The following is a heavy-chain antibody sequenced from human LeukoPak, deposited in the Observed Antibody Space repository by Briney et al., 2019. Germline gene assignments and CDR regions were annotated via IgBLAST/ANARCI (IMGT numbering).Heavy chain of an antibody. CDR1: GGSISSGDYS. CDR2: THHSGST. V-gene: IGHV4-30-2*01. CDR3: AKGYSYANPIDY. D-gene: IGHD5-18*01. Sequence: SQTLSLTCAVSGGSISSGDYSWSWIRQPPGKGLEWIGHTHHSGSTYYNPSLKSRVTISVDRSKNQFSLKLNSVTAADTAVYYCAKGYSYANPIDYWGQGTLVTVSS. J-gene: IGHJ4*02.